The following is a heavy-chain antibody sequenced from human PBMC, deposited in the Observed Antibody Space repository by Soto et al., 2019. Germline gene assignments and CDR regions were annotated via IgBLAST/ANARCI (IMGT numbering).Heavy chain of an antibody. CDR3: AREVGKVGYSSSSCDY. Sequence: QVQLVRSGAEVKKPGASVKVSCKASGYTFTGHYMYWVRQAPGQGLEWMGWINPDNGGTSYAQKFQGRVTMTTDTSINTAYMELSRLRSDDTAVYYCAREVGKVGYSSSSCDYWGQGSLVTVST. D-gene: IGHD6-6*01. CDR1: GYTFTGHY. V-gene: IGHV1-2*02. CDR2: INPDNGGT. J-gene: IGHJ4*02.